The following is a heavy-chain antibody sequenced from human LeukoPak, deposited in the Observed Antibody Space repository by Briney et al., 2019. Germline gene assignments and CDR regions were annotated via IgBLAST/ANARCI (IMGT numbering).Heavy chain of an antibody. CDR1: GGTFSSYA. Sequence: ASVKVSCKASGGTFSSYAIGWVRQAPGQGLEWMGRIIPILGTANYAQKLQGRVTLTTDESTKTASMETGNLRSEDTAVYYCAGEGGVVITMDWGQGTLVTVSS. CDR3: AGEGGVVITMD. V-gene: IGHV1-69*05. J-gene: IGHJ4*02. CDR2: IIPILGTA. D-gene: IGHD3-22*01.